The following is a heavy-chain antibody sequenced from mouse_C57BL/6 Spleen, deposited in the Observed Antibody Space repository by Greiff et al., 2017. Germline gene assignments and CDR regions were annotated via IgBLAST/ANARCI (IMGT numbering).Heavy chain of an antibody. Sequence: EVQLVESGPVLVKPGASVKMSCKASGYTFTDYYMNWVKQSHGKSLEWIGVINPYNGGTSYNQKFKGKATLTVDKSSSTAYMELNSLTSDDSAVYYCARPLTGTAYYYAMDYWGQGTSVTVSS. V-gene: IGHV1-19*01. D-gene: IGHD4-1*01. CDR2: INPYNGGT. CDR3: ARPLTGTAYYYAMDY. CDR1: GYTFTDYY. J-gene: IGHJ4*01.